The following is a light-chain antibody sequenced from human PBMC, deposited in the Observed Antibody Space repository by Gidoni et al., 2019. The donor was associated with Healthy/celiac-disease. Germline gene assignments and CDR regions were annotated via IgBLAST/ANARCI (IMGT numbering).Light chain of an antibody. CDR1: SSDVGGYNY. CDR3: CSYAGSYTYV. CDR2: DVS. V-gene: IGLV2-11*01. J-gene: IGLJ1*01. Sequence: QSALPQPRSVSGSPGQSVTIPCTGTSSDVGGYNYVSGYQQHPGKAPKLMIYDVSKRPSGVPDRFSGSKSGNTASLTISGLQAEDEADYYCCSYAGSYTYVFGTGTKVTVL.